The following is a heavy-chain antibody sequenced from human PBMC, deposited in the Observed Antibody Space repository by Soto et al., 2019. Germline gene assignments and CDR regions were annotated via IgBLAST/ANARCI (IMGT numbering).Heavy chain of an antibody. D-gene: IGHD4-4*01. J-gene: IGHJ2*01. CDR2: IHYSGST. CDR1: GGSISSYY. CDR3: ARGEINYVWYFDL. V-gene: IGHV4-59*01. Sequence: QVQLQESGPGLVKPSETLSLTCTASGGSISSYYWSWIRQPPGKGLEWIGYIHYSGSTSYNPSLKSRVTISVDTSKNQFSLKLSSVTAADTAVYYCARGEINYVWYFDLWGRGTLVTVSS.